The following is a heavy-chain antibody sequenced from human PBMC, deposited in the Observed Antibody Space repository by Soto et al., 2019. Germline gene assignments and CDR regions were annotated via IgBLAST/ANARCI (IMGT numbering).Heavy chain of an antibody. CDR2: IGGSDGVI. CDR1: GFSFSTQA. CDR3: ARNRGSGWLYFFDY. Sequence: EVHIVESGGGLIQPGGTLRLSCVASGFSFSTQAMSWVRQAPGKGPEWVSAIGGSDGVIKYADSVRGRFTVSRDNSRNTLFLQMNSLSADDTALYYCARNRGSGWLYFFDYWGQGTLVTVSS. V-gene: IGHV3-23*04. J-gene: IGHJ4*02. D-gene: IGHD6-19*01.